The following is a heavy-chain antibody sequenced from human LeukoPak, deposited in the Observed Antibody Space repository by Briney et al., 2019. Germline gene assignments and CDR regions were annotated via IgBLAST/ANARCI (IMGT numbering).Heavy chain of an antibody. V-gene: IGHV1-69*01. J-gene: IGHJ4*02. CDR1: GGIFRRYA. CDR3: ARGLIAARPHYFDY. Sequence: VASVKVSCKASGGIFRRYAISWVRQVPGQGLEWMGGLVPIIGTPNYAQKFQGRVTITTDDSADESTGTAYMELSGLKSDDTAVYYCARGLIAARPHYFDYWGQGTLVTVSS. CDR2: LVPIIGTP. D-gene: IGHD6-6*01.